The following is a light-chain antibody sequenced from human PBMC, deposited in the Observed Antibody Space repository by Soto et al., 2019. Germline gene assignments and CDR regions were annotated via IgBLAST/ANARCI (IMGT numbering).Light chain of an antibody. CDR2: GNG. Sequence: QSALTQPPSVSGAPGQRVTISCSGTSSSIGAGYEVHWYHQLPGTAPKLVVSGNGNRPSGVPDRLSASKSGTSASLAITDLQAEDEGHYYCQSYDKRLTAYVFGTGTKVTVL. V-gene: IGLV1-40*01. J-gene: IGLJ1*01. CDR3: QSYDKRLTAYV. CDR1: SSSIGAGYE.